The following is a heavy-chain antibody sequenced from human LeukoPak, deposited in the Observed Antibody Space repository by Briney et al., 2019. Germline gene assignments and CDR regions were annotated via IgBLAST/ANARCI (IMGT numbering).Heavy chain of an antibody. Sequence: ASVKVSCKASGYTFTSYGISWVRQAPGQGLEWMGWISAYNGNTNYAQKLQGRVTITADKSTSTAYMELSSLRSEDTAVYYCARDRIAVAGPLDYWGQGTLVTVSS. V-gene: IGHV1-18*01. J-gene: IGHJ4*02. CDR1: GYTFTSYG. CDR3: ARDRIAVAGPLDY. CDR2: ISAYNGNT. D-gene: IGHD6-19*01.